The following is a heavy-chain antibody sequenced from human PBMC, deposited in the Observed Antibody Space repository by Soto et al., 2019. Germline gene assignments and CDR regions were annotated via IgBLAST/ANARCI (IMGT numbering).Heavy chain of an antibody. V-gene: IGHV3-23*01. Sequence: EVQELESGGGLVQPGGSLRLSCEASGFTFSSYAMTWVRQAPGKGLEWVSGITNNGATTYYADSVKGRFTISRDNSKNILSLHSNSLRLLDMAVYYCPKDRWIALCAVDYWGQGTLVTVSS. CDR2: ITNNGATT. J-gene: IGHJ4*02. CDR1: GFTFSSYA. D-gene: IGHD5-12*01. CDR3: PKDRWIALCAVDY.